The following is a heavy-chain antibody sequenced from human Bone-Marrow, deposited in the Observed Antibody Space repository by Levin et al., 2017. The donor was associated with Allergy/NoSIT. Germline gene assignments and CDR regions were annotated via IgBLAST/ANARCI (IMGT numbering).Heavy chain of an antibody. CDR1: GGFISRFY. CDR2: IDQTGRS. J-gene: IGHJ4*02. Sequence: SQTLSLTCALSGGFISRFYWSWIRQAPGKGLEWIAFIDQTGRSNYNPSLKSRVTISVDTSKNQFSLTLTSVTTADTAVYYCARTQTPVTATPFDYWGQGTLVTVSS. CDR3: ARTQTPVTATPFDY. V-gene: IGHV4-59*13. D-gene: IGHD2-21*02.